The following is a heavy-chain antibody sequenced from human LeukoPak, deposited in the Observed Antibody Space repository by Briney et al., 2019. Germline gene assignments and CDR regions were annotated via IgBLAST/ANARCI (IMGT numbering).Heavy chain of an antibody. CDR2: ISYDGSNK. J-gene: IGHJ4*02. Sequence: TGGSLRLSCAASGSTLSSYWMHWVRQAPGKGLEWVAVISYDGSNKYYADSVKGRFTISRDNSKNTLYLQMKSLRAEDTAVYYCARGRDYFDYWGQGTLVTVSS. V-gene: IGHV3-30-3*01. CDR1: GSTLSSYW. CDR3: ARGRDYFDY.